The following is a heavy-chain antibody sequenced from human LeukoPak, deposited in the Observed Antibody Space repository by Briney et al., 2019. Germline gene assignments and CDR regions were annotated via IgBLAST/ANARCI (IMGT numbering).Heavy chain of an antibody. CDR2: ISGSSSYT. Sequence: GGSLILSCAASGFTFSDFYMSWIRQAPGKGLEWVSYISGSSSYTNYADSVKGRFTISRDNAKNSLYLQMNSLRAEDTAVYYCARILRSGYCSGGSCYSDYWGQGTLVTVSS. J-gene: IGHJ4*02. D-gene: IGHD2-15*01. CDR3: ARILRSGYCSGGSCYSDY. V-gene: IGHV3-11*06. CDR1: GFTFSDFY.